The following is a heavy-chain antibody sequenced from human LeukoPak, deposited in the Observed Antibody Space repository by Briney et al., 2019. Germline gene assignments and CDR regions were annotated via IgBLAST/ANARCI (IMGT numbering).Heavy chain of an antibody. Sequence: NPSETLSLTCTVSGGSISSSSYYWGWIRQPPGKGLEWIGSIYYSGSTYYNPSLKSRVTISVDTSENQFSLKLSSVTAADTAVYYCARDGDGYNYFDYWGQGTLVTVSS. CDR2: IYYSGST. J-gene: IGHJ4*02. D-gene: IGHD5-24*01. V-gene: IGHV4-39*07. CDR1: GGSISSSSYY. CDR3: ARDGDGYNYFDY.